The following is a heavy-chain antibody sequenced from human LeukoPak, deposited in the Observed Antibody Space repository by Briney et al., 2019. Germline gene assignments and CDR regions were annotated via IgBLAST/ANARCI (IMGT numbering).Heavy chain of an antibody. CDR1: GFTFSSYS. D-gene: IGHD1-26*01. J-gene: IGHJ4*02. V-gene: IGHV3-21*01. CDR2: ISSSSSYI. CDR3: ASEWEKADY. Sequence: PGGSLTLSCAASGFTFSSYSMNWVRQAPGKGLEWVSSISSSSSYIYYADSVKGRFTISRDNAKNSLYLQMNSLRAEDTAVYYCASEWEKADYWGQGTLVTVSS.